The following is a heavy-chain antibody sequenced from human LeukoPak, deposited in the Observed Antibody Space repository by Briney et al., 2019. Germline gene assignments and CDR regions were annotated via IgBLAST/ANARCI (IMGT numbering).Heavy chain of an antibody. Sequence: PSETLSLTCTVSGDSISYYFWSWIRQPAGKGLEWIGLVYTSGNTNYNPSLKSRVTMSVDTSRNQFSKNLRSVSAADTAVYYCARVSGSGGRQDFDYWGQGTLVTVSS. V-gene: IGHV4-4*07. J-gene: IGHJ4*02. CDR1: GDSISYYF. CDR2: VYTSGNT. CDR3: ARVSGSGGRQDFDY. D-gene: IGHD2-15*01.